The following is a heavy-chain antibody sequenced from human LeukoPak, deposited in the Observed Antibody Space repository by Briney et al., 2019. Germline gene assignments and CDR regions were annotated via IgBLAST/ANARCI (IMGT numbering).Heavy chain of an antibody. V-gene: IGHV4-4*07. J-gene: IGHJ6*03. CDR1: GGSISSYY. D-gene: IGHD2-21*01. CDR2: IYTSGST. Sequence: SETLSLTCTVSGGSISSYYWSWIRQPAGKGLEWIGRIYTSGSTNYNPSLKSRVTMSVDTSKNQFSLKLSSVTAADTAVYYCARGSDHWGGHYYYYYYMDVWGKGTTVTVSS. CDR3: ARGSDHWGGHYYYYYYMDV.